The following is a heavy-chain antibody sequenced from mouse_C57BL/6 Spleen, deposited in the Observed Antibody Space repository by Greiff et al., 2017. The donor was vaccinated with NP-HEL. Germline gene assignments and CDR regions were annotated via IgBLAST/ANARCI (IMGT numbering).Heavy chain of an antibody. V-gene: IGHV2-2*01. CDR1: GFSLTSYG. J-gene: IGHJ4*01. CDR2: IWSGGST. CDR3: ARRRLREGEAMDY. D-gene: IGHD2-4*01. Sequence: VKLEESGPGLVQPSQSLSITCTVSGFSLTSYGVHWVRQSPGKGLEWLGVIWSGGSTDYNAAFISRLSISKDNSKSQVFFKMNSLQADDTAIYYCARRRLREGEAMDYWGQGTSVTVSS.